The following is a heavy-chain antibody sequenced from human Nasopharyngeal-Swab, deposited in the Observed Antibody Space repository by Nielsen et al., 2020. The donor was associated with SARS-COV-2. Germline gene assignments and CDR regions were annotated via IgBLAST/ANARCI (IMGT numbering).Heavy chain of an antibody. CDR2: IYHSGST. J-gene: IGHJ6*02. CDR3: ARGVDTAMVKDYYGMDV. Sequence: WIGQPPGKGLEWIGYIYHSGSTHYNPSLKSRVTISVDRSKNQFSLKLSSVTAADTAVYYCARGVDTAMVKDYYGMDVWGQGTTVTVSS. V-gene: IGHV4-30-2*01. D-gene: IGHD5-18*01.